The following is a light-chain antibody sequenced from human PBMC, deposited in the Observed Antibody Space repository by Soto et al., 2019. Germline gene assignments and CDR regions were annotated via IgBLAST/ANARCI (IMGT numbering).Light chain of an antibody. V-gene: IGLV1-44*01. CDR3: AAWDDSLNGQV. J-gene: IGLJ3*02. CDR1: SSNIGSNT. Sequence: QSVLTQPPSASGTPGQRVTISCSGSSSNIGSNTVNWYQQLPGTAPKLLIYSNNQRPSGVPGRFSGSKSGPSASLAISGLQAEDEADYYCAAWDDSLNGQVFGGGTKLTVL. CDR2: SNN.